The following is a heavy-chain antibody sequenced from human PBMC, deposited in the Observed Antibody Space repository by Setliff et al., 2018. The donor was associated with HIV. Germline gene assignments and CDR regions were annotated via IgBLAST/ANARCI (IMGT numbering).Heavy chain of an antibody. J-gene: IGHJ5*02. CDR3: ARWSCGRATCYDSPYNWFEP. V-gene: IGHV1-18*01. CDR1: GYTFTNFG. Sequence: ASVKVSCKASGYTFTNFGVGWVRQAPGQGLEWMGWVSPYNGNTKYAQRFQGRVTMSTDTSTSTIYMELTSLRSDDTAVYYCARWSCGRATCYDSPYNWFEPWGQGTLVTVSS. CDR2: VSPYNGNT. D-gene: IGHD2-2*01.